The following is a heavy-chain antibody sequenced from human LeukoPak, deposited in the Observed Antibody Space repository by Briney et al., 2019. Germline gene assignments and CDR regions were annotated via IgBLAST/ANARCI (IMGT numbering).Heavy chain of an antibody. CDR3: ARDRGGDHGFDY. J-gene: IGHJ4*02. CDR2: IYSGGST. D-gene: IGHD2-21*02. Sequence: GGSLRLSCAASGFTVSSNYMSWVRQAPGKGLEWVSVIYSGGSTYYADSVKGRFTTSRDNSKNTLYLQMNSLRAEDTAVYYCARDRGGDHGFDYWGQGTLVTVSS. V-gene: IGHV3-66*01. CDR1: GFTVSSNY.